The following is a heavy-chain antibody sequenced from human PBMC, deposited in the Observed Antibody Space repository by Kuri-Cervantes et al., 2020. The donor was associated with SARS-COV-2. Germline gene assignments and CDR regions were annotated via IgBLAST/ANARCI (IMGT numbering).Heavy chain of an antibody. CDR3: ARDYPLRWPFWNYYYYMDV. CDR2: MKQDGSEK. D-gene: IGHD4-23*01. Sequence: GESLKISCAASGFTFSSYWMSWVRQAPGKGLEWVANMKQDGSEKYYVDSVKGRFTISRDNAKNSLYLQMNSLRAEDTAVYYCARDYPLRWPFWNYYYYMDVWGKGTTVTVSS. V-gene: IGHV3-7*01. CDR1: GFTFSSYW. J-gene: IGHJ6*03.